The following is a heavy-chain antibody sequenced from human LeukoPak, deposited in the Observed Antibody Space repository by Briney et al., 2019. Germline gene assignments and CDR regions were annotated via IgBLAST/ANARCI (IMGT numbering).Heavy chain of an antibody. V-gene: IGHV3-7*01. Sequence: GGSLRLSCAASGFTFSSYWMSWVRQAPGKGLEWVANIKQDGSEKYYVDSVKGRFTISRDNAKNSLYLQMNSLRAEDTAVYYCARSYYDSSGYYNLGDAFDIWGQGTMVTVSS. J-gene: IGHJ3*02. CDR3: ARSYYDSSGYYNLGDAFDI. D-gene: IGHD3-22*01. CDR2: IKQDGSEK. CDR1: GFTFSSYW.